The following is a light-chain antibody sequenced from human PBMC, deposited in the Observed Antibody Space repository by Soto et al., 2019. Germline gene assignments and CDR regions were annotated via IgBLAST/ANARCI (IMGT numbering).Light chain of an antibody. CDR3: QKYNSAPRT. V-gene: IGKV1-27*01. CDR1: QVISNS. Sequence: DIQMTQSPSSLAAAVGDRGTITCRASQVISNSLAWYQQKPGKVPKLMIYAASTLQSGVPSRFSGSGSGTDFTITISSLQTEDVATYYCQKYNSAPRTFGQGTKVDIK. J-gene: IGKJ1*01. CDR2: AAS.